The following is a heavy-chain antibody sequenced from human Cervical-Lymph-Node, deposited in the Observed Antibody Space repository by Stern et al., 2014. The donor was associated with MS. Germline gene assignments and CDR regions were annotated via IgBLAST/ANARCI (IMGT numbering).Heavy chain of an antibody. J-gene: IGHJ6*02. Sequence: VQLVQSGGGVVQPGRSLRLSCAASGFTFSSYGMHWVRQAPGKGLEWVAVIWYDGSNKYYADSVKGRFTISRDNSKNTLYLQMNSLRAEDTAVYYCARDGVAATPYYYYGMDVWGQGTTVTVSS. V-gene: IGHV3-33*01. D-gene: IGHD2-15*01. CDR1: GFTFSSYG. CDR2: IWYDGSNK. CDR3: ARDGVAATPYYYYGMDV.